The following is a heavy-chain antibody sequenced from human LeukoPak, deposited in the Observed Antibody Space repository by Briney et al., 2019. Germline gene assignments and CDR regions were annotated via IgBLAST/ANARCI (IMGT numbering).Heavy chain of an antibody. Sequence: ASVKVSCKASGYTFTSYYMHWVRQAPGQGLEWMGLINPTGGSTGYAQKFQGRVTMTRDMSTSTDYMELSSLRSEGTAIYYCARDNSVGDNAWWFDPWGQGTLVTVSS. CDR3: ARDNSVGDNAWWFDP. CDR2: INPTGGST. D-gene: IGHD1-26*01. CDR1: GYTFTSYY. J-gene: IGHJ5*02. V-gene: IGHV1-46*01.